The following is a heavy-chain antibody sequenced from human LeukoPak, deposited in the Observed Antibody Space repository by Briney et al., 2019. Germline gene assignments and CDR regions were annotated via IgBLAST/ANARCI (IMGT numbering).Heavy chain of an antibody. D-gene: IGHD3-22*01. CDR1: GYTFTGYY. CDR2: INPNSGGT. Sequence: ASVKVSCKXSGYTFTGYYMHWVRQAPGQGLEWMGRINPNSGGTNYAQKFQGRVTMTRDTSISTAYMELSRLRSDDTAVYYCAGAEIYYDSSGYYFYWGQGTLVTVSS. V-gene: IGHV1-2*06. J-gene: IGHJ4*02. CDR3: AGAEIYYDSSGYYFY.